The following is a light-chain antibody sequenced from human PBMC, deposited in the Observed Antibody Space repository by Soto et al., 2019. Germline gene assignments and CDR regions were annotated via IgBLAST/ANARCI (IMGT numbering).Light chain of an antibody. CDR1: QSVSSY. J-gene: IGKJ2*02. V-gene: IGKV3-11*01. Sequence: EIVLTQSPATLSLSPGERATLSCRASQSVSSYLAWYQQKPGQAPRLLIYDASTRATGIPTRFSGSGSGTDFALTISILDTEDFAVYYCQQRSNWPRTFGQGTKLEIK. CDR3: QQRSNWPRT. CDR2: DAS.